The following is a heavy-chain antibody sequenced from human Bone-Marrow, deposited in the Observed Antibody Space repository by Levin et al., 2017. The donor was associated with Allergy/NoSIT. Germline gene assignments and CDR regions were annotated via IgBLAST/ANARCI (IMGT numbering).Heavy chain of an antibody. V-gene: IGHV2-5*02. CDR1: GFSLTSSDVG. Sequence: ESGPTLVKPTQTLTLTCTFSGFSLTSSDVGVGWIRQPPGKALEWLALIFWDDDKRYSPSLGGRLTVSKDTSKNEVVLKMTNMDLVDTATYYCVHSEGGHTDDPFDVWGQGTMVTVSS. J-gene: IGHJ3*01. CDR2: IFWDDDK. CDR3: VHSEGGHTDDPFDV. D-gene: IGHD3-16*01.